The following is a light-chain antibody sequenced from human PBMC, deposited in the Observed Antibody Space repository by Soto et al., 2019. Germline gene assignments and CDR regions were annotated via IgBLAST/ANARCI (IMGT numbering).Light chain of an antibody. CDR1: QTVGTF. J-gene: IGKJ1*01. V-gene: IGKV1-39*01. CDR2: AAS. Sequence: DIQMTQSPSSLSASVGDRVTITCRASQTVGTFLNWYQQRPGRAPNLLFYAASNLPTGVPSRFSGSGSGTDFTLTINSLQPEDFGTYYCQQSYSIRSWTFGHGTKVDIK. CDR3: QQSYSIRSWT.